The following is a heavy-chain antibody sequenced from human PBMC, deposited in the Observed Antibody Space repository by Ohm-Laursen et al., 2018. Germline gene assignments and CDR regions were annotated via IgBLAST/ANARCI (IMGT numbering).Heavy chain of an antibody. V-gene: IGHV1-69*06. D-gene: IGHD6-13*01. J-gene: IGHJ6*02. CDR1: GYSFTSYA. Sequence: SVKVSCKASGYSFTSYAISWVRQAPGQGLEWMGGIIPIFGTANYAQKFQGRVTMTEDTSTDTAYMELSSLRSEDTAVYYCATVQLVRVYGMDVWGQGTTVTVSS. CDR2: IIPIFGTA. CDR3: ATVQLVRVYGMDV.